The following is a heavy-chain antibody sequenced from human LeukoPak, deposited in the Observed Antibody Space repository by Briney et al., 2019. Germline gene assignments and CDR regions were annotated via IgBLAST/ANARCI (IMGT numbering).Heavy chain of an antibody. CDR1: GFTFSDYS. J-gene: IGHJ4*02. CDR2: ISGNSVI. V-gene: IGHV3-48*02. CDR3: ARHLSSGGNY. Sequence: GGSLRLSCATSGFTFSDYSMNWVRQAPGKGLEWVSYISGNSVIYYADSVKGRFTISRDNAKNSLSLQMNSLRDEDTAVYYCARHLSSGGNYWGQGTLVTVSS. D-gene: IGHD6-19*01.